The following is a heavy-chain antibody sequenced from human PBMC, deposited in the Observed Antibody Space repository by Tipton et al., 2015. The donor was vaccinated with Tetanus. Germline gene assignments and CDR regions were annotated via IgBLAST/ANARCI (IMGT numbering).Heavy chain of an antibody. V-gene: IGHV4-59*01. CDR3: ARGGDPGYFDF. J-gene: IGHJ4*02. D-gene: IGHD4-17*01. CDR2: ISHSGSP. CDR1: GGSITKDY. Sequence: TLSLTCNVSGGSITKDYWSWIRQSPGKTLEWIGYISHSGSPNYNPSLKSRATVSVDTSKNQFSLDLTSVTAADTGVYYCARGGDPGYFDFWGQGILVTVSS.